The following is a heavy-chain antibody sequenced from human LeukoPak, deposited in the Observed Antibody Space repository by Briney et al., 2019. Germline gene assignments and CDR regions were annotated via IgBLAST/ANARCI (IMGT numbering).Heavy chain of an antibody. D-gene: IGHD6-19*01. V-gene: IGHV3-9*01. CDR2: ISWNSGSI. Sequence: GGSLRLSCAASGFTFDDYAMQWVRQAPGKGLEWVSGISWNSGSIGYADSVKGRFTISRDNAKNSLYLQMNSLRAEDTALYYCARESSGWCDYWGQGTLVTVSS. J-gene: IGHJ4*02. CDR1: GFTFDDYA. CDR3: ARESSGWCDY.